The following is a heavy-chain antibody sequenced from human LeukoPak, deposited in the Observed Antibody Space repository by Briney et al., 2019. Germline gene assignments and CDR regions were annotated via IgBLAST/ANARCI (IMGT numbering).Heavy chain of an antibody. D-gene: IGHD2-15*01. V-gene: IGHV3-30-3*01. CDR1: GFTFSSYA. CDR3: ATDIVVVVAATREINV. CDR2: ISYDGSNK. J-gene: IGHJ4*02. Sequence: GGSLRLSCAASGFTFSSYAMHWVRQAPGKGLEWVAVISYDGSNKYYADSVKGRFTISRDNSKNTLYLQMNSLRAEDTAVYYCATDIVVVVAATREINVWGQGTLVTVSS.